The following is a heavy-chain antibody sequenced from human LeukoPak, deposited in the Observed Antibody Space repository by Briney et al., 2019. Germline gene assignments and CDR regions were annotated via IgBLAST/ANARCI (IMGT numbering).Heavy chain of an antibody. CDR2: MNPNSGNT. CDR1: GYTFTSYD. V-gene: IGHV1-8*01. J-gene: IGHJ6*02. D-gene: IGHD4-17*01. Sequence: GASVKVSCKASGYTFTSYDINWVRQATGQGLEWMGWMNPNSGNTGYAQEFQGRVTMTRNTSISTAYMELSSLRSEDTAVYYCARGGEAGDYGDYGKHYYYYYGMDVWGQGTTVTVSS. CDR3: ARGGEAGDYGDYGKHYYYYYGMDV.